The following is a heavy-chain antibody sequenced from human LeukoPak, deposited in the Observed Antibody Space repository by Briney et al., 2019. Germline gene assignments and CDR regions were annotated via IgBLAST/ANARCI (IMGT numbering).Heavy chain of an antibody. CDR2: IPGGADTP. CDR3: AKSWDTVTRGRTYFDY. D-gene: IGHD4-17*01. V-gene: IGHV3-23*01. CDR1: GFIFSSHG. J-gene: IGHJ4*02. Sequence: PGGSLRLSCAASGFIFSSHGMSWVRQAPGKGLEWVSGIPGGADTPYYADSVKGRFTISRDNSKNMLYLQINSLRVEDTAVYYCAKSWDTVTRGRTYFDYWGQGTLVIASS.